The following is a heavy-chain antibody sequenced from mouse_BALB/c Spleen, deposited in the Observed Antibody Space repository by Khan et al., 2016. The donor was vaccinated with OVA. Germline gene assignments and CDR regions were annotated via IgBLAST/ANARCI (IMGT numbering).Heavy chain of an antibody. Sequence: QVQLQQSGPGLVQPSQSLSITCTVSGFSLTSYGVHWVRQSPGKGLEWLGVIWSGGSTDYNAAFISRLSISKDNSKSQVFFKMNSLQANDSAIYYCARNYDYSEGLAYWGQGTLVTVSA. CDR2: IWSGGST. CDR3: ARNYDYSEGLAY. J-gene: IGHJ3*01. V-gene: IGHV2-2*02. CDR1: GFSLTSYG. D-gene: IGHD2-4*01.